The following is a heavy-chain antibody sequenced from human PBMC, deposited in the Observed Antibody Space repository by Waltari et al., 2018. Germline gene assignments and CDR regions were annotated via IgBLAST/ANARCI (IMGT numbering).Heavy chain of an antibody. CDR3: ARLPGYSSGWPDLDY. D-gene: IGHD6-19*01. CDR1: GYNFIIYG. CDR2: SSPSNGNT. Sequence: QVQLVQSGPEVKKPGASVKVSCKASGYNFIIYGIDWVRQAPGQGLEWMGWSSPSNGNTNDAQKFQGRVTRTTDTSTTTAYMELTSLGPDDTAVYFCARLPGYSSGWPDLDYWGQGTLVTVSS. V-gene: IGHV1-18*01. J-gene: IGHJ4*02.